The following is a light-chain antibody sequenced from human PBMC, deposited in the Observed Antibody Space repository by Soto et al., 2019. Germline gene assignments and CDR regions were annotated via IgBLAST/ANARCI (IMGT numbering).Light chain of an antibody. J-gene: IGKJ5*01. CDR1: QSVGGY. V-gene: IGKV3-11*01. Sequence: ESVLSQSTDTLSLAPGERATLSCRASQSVGGYLAWYQQRPGQAPRVLIYDASNRATGIPVRFSGSGSGTDFTLTISSLEPEDFAVYYCQQRSNWPITFGQGTRLEIK. CDR3: QQRSNWPIT. CDR2: DAS.